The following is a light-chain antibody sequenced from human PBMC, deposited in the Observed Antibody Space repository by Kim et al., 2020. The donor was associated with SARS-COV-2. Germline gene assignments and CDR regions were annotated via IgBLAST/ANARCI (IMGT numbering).Light chain of an antibody. V-gene: IGKV1-39*01. CDR1: QSISSY. J-gene: IGKJ4*01. CDR2: AAS. Sequence: SASIGDRVTITCRAIQSISSYLNWYQQKPGKAPKLLIYAASSLQSGVPSRFSGSGSGTDFTLTISSLQPEDFATYYCQQSYSTPLTFGGGTKLEIK. CDR3: QQSYSTPLT.